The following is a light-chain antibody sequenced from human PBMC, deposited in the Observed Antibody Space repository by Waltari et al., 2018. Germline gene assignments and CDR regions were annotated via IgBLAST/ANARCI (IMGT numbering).Light chain of an antibody. J-gene: IGKJ3*01. CDR3: QQYDNLPV. V-gene: IGKV1-33*01. Sequence: DIQMTQSQSSLSASVGDRVTITCQARQDISNYLNWYQQKPGKAPKLLIYDASNLETGVPSRFSGSGSGTDFTFTISSLQPEDIATYYCQQYDNLPVFGPGTKVDIK. CDR2: DAS. CDR1: QDISNY.